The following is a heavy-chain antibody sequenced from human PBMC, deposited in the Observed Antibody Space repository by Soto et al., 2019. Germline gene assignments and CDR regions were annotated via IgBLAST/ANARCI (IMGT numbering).Heavy chain of an antibody. D-gene: IGHD3-10*01. V-gene: IGHV1-69*01. CDR3: VAELDFGKLSVV. J-gene: IGHJ6*02. CDR1: GDTFKNSV. CDR2: TIPLFGTT. Sequence: QVQLVQSGVEVKKPGSSVRVSCKASGDTFKNSVISWVRQAPGQGLEWMGGTIPLFGTTDYAQKFQGRLTITTDESTTTAYMDVSRLTSEDTAVYYCVAELDFGKLSVVWGQGNTVIVSS.